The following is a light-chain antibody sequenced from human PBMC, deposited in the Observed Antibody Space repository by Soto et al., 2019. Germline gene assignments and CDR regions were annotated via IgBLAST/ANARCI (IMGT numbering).Light chain of an antibody. J-gene: IGLJ3*02. CDR3: QTWGTGAWV. CDR1: SGHSSYA. Sequence: QPVLTQSPSASASLGASVKLTCTLSSGHSSYAIAWYQQQPEKGPRYLMNLNSDGSLSKGDGIPDRFSGSSSGAEHYLTISSLQSEDEADYYCQTWGTGAWVFGGGTKLTVL. V-gene: IGLV4-69*01. CDR2: LNSDGSL.